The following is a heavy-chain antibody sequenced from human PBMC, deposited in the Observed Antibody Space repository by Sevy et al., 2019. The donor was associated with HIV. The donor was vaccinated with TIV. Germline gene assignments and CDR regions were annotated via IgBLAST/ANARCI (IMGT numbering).Heavy chain of an antibody. CDR2: ISGSGDST. CDR1: GFTFSSSA. J-gene: IGHJ5*02. CDR3: AKGPDYGDYVGWIDP. D-gene: IGHD4-17*01. V-gene: IGHV3-23*01. Sequence: GGSLRLPCVASGFTFSSSAMSWVRQAPGKGLEWVSTISGSGDSTYFADSVKGRFTISRDNSKNTLYLQMDSLRAEGTAVYYCAKGPDYGDYVGWIDPWGQGTLVTVSS.